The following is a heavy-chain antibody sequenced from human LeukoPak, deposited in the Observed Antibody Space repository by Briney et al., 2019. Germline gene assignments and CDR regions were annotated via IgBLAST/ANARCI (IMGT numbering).Heavy chain of an antibody. CDR3: ARGDYYGAGRPTNAFDY. CDR2: INPNSGAT. J-gene: IGHJ4*02. V-gene: IGHV1-2*02. D-gene: IGHD3-10*01. Sequence: ASVKVSCKASGYTFTGYYMHWVRQAPGQGLEWMGCINPNSGATNFAQKFQGRVTMTRDTSISTAYMELSRLRSDDTAVYYCARGDYYGAGRPTNAFDYWGQGTLVTVSS. CDR1: GYTFTGYY.